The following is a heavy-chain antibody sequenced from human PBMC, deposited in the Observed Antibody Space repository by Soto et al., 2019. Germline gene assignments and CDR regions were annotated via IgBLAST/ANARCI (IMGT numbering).Heavy chain of an antibody. Sequence: GGSLRLSCAASGFTFSSYWMSWVRQAPGKGLEWVANIKQDGSEKYYVDSVKGRFTISRDNAKNSLYLQMNSLRAEDTAVFYCAREHTSFWHSSWYGERSGWGQGTLVTVSS. D-gene: IGHD6-13*01. CDR2: IKQDGSEK. CDR3: AREHTSFWHSSWYGERSG. CDR1: GFTFSSYW. V-gene: IGHV3-7*01. J-gene: IGHJ4*02.